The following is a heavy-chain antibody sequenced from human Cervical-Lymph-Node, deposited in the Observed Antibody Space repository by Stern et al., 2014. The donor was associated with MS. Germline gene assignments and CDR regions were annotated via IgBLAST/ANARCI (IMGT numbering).Heavy chain of an antibody. V-gene: IGHV3-21*06. D-gene: IGHD6-13*01. Sequence: EVQLVESGGGVVQPGRSLRLSCAASGFTFSSHSMNWVRQAPGKGLEWVSSITSSSTYVFYADSVEGRFTISRDNAKNSLFLQMNGLRAEDTALYYCAREGSIAVPGTLDSWGQGTLITVSS. CDR3: AREGSIAVPGTLDS. J-gene: IGHJ4*02. CDR1: GFTFSSHS. CDR2: ITSSSTYV.